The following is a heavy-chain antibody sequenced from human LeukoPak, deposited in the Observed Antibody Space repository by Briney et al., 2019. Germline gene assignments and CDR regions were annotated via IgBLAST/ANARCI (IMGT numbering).Heavy chain of an antibody. Sequence: PGGFLRLSCAASGFTFSSYAMSWVRQAPGKGLEWVSAISGSGGSTYYADSVKGRFTISRDNAKNSLYLQMNSLRAEDTALYYCARPRSSWYDYWGQGTLVTVSS. D-gene: IGHD6-13*01. CDR3: ARPRSSWYDY. CDR2: ISGSGGST. V-gene: IGHV3-23*01. CDR1: GFTFSSYA. J-gene: IGHJ4*02.